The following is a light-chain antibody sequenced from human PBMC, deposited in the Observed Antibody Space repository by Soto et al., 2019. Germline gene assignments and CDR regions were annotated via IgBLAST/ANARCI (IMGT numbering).Light chain of an antibody. CDR2: GAS. CDR3: QQYGSVPLT. V-gene: IGKV3-20*01. CDR1: QSVSTSY. J-gene: IGKJ4*01. Sequence: EIVLTQSPGTLSLSPGERATLSCRASQSVSTSYLAWYQQKPGQAPRLLIYGASSRATGIPDRFSGSGSGADCTLTISRLEPEDFAVYYCQQYGSVPLTVGGGTKVEIK.